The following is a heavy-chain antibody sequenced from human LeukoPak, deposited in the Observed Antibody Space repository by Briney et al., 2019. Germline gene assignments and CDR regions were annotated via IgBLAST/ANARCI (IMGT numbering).Heavy chain of an antibody. CDR3: AREWSAFDY. V-gene: IGHV4-59*13. CDR1: GGSIGRYY. J-gene: IGHJ4*02. Sequence: PSETPSLTCSVSGGSIGRYYWSWIRQPPGKGLEWIGYIHYSGSTNYNPSLKSRVTISVDTSKNQLSLRVRSVIAADTAVYYCAREWSAFDYWGQGTLVTVSS. CDR2: IHYSGST. D-gene: IGHD2-15*01.